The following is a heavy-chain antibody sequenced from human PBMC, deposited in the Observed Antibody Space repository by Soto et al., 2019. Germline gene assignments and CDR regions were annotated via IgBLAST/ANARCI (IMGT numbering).Heavy chain of an antibody. CDR2: IKNDGTTT. Sequence: PGGSLRLSCEASGFTLSTYWMHWVRQVPGKGLVWVSGIKNDGTTTTYADSVKGRFSISRDNAKNMLYLQMNNLRGEDMAVYYGVGDQGAWAVAVCNYWGKGCLVTVCS. V-gene: IGHV3-74*03. J-gene: IGHJ4*02. CDR3: VGDQGAWAVAVCNY. D-gene: IGHD2-8*02. CDR1: GFTLSTYW.